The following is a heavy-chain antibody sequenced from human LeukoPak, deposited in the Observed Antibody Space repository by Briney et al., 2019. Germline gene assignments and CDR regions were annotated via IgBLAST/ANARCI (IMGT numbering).Heavy chain of an antibody. CDR2: ISSSGSTI. V-gene: IGHV3-48*04. D-gene: IGHD4-17*01. J-gene: IGHJ4*02. CDR3: ARLYYGDYVYYFDY. CDR1: EFTFSSYW. Sequence: GGSLRLSCAASEFTFSSYWMNWVRQAPGKGLEWVSYISSSGSTIYYADSVKGRFTISRDNAKNSLYLQMNSLRAEDTAVYYCARLYYGDYVYYFDYWGQGTLVTVSS.